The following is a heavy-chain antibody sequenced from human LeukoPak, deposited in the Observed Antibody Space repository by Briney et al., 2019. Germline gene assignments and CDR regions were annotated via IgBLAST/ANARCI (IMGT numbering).Heavy chain of an antibody. CDR2: MNPNSGNT. V-gene: IGHV1-8*01. CDR3: ARGPPEFYYYYYGMDV. Sequence: ALVKVSCKASGYTFTMYYIHWVRQATGQGLEWMGWMNPNSGNTGYAQKFQGRVTMTRNTSISTAYMELSSLRSEDTAVYYCARGPPEFYYYYYGMDVWGQGTTVTVSS. D-gene: IGHD1-14*01. CDR1: GYTFTMYY. J-gene: IGHJ6*02.